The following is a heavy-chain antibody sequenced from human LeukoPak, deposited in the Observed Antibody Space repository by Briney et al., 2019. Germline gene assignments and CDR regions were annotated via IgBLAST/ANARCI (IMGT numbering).Heavy chain of an antibody. CDR1: GYTFTSYY. CDR3: ARGSSSGWYYHYGMDV. Sequence: ASVRVSCTASGYTFTSYYMHWVRQAPGQGLEWMGIINPSGGSTSYAQKFQGRVTMTRDTSTSTAYMELSSLRSEDTAVYYCARGSSSGWYYHYGMDVWGQGTTVTVSS. J-gene: IGHJ6*02. D-gene: IGHD6-19*01. V-gene: IGHV1-46*01. CDR2: INPSGGST.